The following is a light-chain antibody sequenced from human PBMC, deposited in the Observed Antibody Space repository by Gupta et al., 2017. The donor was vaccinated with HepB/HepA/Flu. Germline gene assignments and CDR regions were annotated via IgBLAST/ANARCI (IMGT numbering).Light chain of an antibody. CDR1: QSISSY. V-gene: IGKV1-39*01. J-gene: IGKJ1*01. CDR3: QQRYSSPVT. Sequence: DIKMTQPPSSLSASIGDRVTITCRASQSISSYLNWYQQKPGKPPKLLIYGSSTLYSGVPSRFSGSGSGTDFTLTISSLQPEDFATYYCQQRYSSPVTFGQGTTVE. CDR2: GSS.